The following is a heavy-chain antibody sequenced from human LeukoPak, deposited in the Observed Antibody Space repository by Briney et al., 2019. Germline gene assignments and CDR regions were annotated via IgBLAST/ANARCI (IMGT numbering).Heavy chain of an antibody. D-gene: IGHD3-10*01. J-gene: IGHJ4*02. CDR3: AREVGYYGSGSY. V-gene: IGHV1-46*01. CDR1: GYTFTSYY. CDR2: INPSGGST. Sequence: GASVKVSCKASGYTFTSYYMHWVRQAPGQGLEWMGIINPSGGSTSHAQKFQGRVTMTRDTSTSTVYMELRSLRSEDTAVYYCAREVGYYGSGSYWGQGTLVTVSS.